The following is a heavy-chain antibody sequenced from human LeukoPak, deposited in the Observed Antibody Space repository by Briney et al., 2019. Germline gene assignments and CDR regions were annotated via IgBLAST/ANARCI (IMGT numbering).Heavy chain of an antibody. Sequence: PSETLSLTCTVSGGSISSYYWSWIRQPAGKGLEWIGRIYTSGSTNYNPSLNSRVSMSLDTSKNQFSLRLSSVTAADTAVYFCVRSETIWYYFDYWGQGRLVTVSS. CDR2: IYTSGST. CDR1: GGSISSYY. J-gene: IGHJ4*02. D-gene: IGHD1-7*01. V-gene: IGHV4-4*07. CDR3: VRSETIWYYFDY.